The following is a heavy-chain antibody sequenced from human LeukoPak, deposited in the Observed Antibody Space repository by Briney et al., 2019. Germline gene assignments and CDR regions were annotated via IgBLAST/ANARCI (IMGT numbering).Heavy chain of an antibody. CDR1: GGTFSSYA. J-gene: IGHJ4*02. Sequence: SVKVSCKASGGTFSSYAISWVRQAPGQGLEWMGGIIPIFGTANYAQKFQGRVTITADESTSTAYMELSSLRSEDTAVYYCAAGPTGDYGDYDFDYWGQGTLVTVSS. V-gene: IGHV1-69*01. CDR3: AAGPTGDYGDYDFDY. CDR2: IIPIFGTA. D-gene: IGHD4-17*01.